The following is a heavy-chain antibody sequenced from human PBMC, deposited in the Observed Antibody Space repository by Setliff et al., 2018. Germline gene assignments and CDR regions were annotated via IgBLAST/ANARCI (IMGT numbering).Heavy chain of an antibody. V-gene: IGHV1-69*10. J-gene: IGHJ4*02. CDR1: GGTFRNSV. D-gene: IGHD3-9*01. CDR2: IIHMLNMA. Sequence: SVKVSCKASGGTFRNSVITWVRQAPGQGLEWMGGIIHMLNMAHYAPKFKGRVTLTTDKSTNTAYRDLSSPRSDYTAVYYCARGRTTSILAGRLDSWGQGTLLTVSS. CDR3: ARGRTTSILAGRLDS.